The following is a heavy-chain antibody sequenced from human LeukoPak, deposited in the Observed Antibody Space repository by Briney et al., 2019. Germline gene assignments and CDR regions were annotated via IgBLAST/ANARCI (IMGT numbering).Heavy chain of an antibody. V-gene: IGHV3-7*01. Sequence: GGSLRLSCAASGFTFRHYWMSWVRQAPGKGLEWVANMNQDGREKYYVDSVKGRFTISRDNAKNSLYLQMNSLRAEDTAVYYCARDDYGPAGYGGQGTLVTVSS. CDR2: MNQDGREK. CDR3: ARDDYGPAGY. CDR1: GFTFRHYW. D-gene: IGHD4-17*01. J-gene: IGHJ4*02.